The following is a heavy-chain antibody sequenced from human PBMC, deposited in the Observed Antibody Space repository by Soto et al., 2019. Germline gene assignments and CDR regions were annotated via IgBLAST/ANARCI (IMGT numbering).Heavy chain of an antibody. V-gene: IGHV3-48*02. CDR3: ARVAPVAAAYLRDSSSHIDY. Sequence: EVQLVESGGGLVQPGGSLRLSCAASGFTFSSYSMNWVRQAPGKGLEWVSYISSSSSTIYYADSVKGRFTISRDNAKNSLYLQMNSLRDEDTAVYYCARVAPVAAAYLRDSSSHIDYWGQGTLVTVSS. CDR2: ISSSSSTI. J-gene: IGHJ4*02. CDR1: GFTFSSYS. D-gene: IGHD6-13*01.